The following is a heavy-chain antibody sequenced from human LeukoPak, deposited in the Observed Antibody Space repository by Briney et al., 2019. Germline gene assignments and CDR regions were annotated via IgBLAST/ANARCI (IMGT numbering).Heavy chain of an antibody. CDR3: ARARRGGPSYYDILTGYSTAYYYGMDV. Sequence: SVKVSCKASGGTFSSYAISWVRQAPGQGLECMGRIIPILGIANYAQKFQGRVTITADKSTSTAYMELSSLRSEDTAVYYCARARRGGPSYYDILTGYSTAYYYGMDVWGQGTTVTVSS. J-gene: IGHJ6*02. CDR1: GGTFSSYA. V-gene: IGHV1-69*04. D-gene: IGHD3-9*01. CDR2: IIPILGIA.